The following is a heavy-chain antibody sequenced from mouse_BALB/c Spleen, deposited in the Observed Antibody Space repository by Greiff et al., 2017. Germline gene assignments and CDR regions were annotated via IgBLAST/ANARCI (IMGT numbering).Heavy chain of an antibody. CDR1: GYTFTSYW. Sequence: QVQLKQSGAELARPGASVKLSCKASGYTFTSYWMQWVKQRPGQGLEWIGAIYPGDGDTRYTQKFKGKATLTADKSSSTAYMQLSSLASEDSAVYYCAREGKTDYWGQGTTLTVSS. V-gene: IGHV1-87*01. CDR3: AREGKTDY. J-gene: IGHJ2*01. CDR2: IYPGDGDT.